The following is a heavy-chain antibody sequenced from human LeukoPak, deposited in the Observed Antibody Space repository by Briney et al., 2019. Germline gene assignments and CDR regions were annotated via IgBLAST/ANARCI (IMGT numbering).Heavy chain of an antibody. D-gene: IGHD5-18*01. V-gene: IGHV3-30*18. J-gene: IGHJ4*02. Sequence: GGSLRLSCAASGFTFSSHGMHWVRQAPGKGLEWVAVISYDGSNKYYADSVKGRFTISRDNSKNTLYLQMNSLRAEDTAVYYCAKDWADSYGDYWGQGTLVTVSS. CDR3: AKDWADSYGDY. CDR2: ISYDGSNK. CDR1: GFTFSSHG.